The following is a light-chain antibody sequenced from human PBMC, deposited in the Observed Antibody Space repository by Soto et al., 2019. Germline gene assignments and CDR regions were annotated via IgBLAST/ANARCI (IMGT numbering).Light chain of an antibody. Sequence: DIQSTQSPSFLSASVGDRFTITCRASQGISSYLAWYQQKPGKAPKLLIYAASTLQSGVPSRFSGSGSGTEFTLTISSLQPEDFATYYCQQLNSYPFTFGQGTRLEIK. J-gene: IGKJ5*01. CDR2: AAS. CDR1: QGISSY. V-gene: IGKV1-9*01. CDR3: QQLNSYPFT.